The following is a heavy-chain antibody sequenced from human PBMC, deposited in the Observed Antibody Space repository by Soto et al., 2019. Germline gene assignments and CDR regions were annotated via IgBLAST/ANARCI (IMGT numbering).Heavy chain of an antibody. Sequence: QAQLVESGGGVVQPGRSLRLSCAASGFTFSSYGMHWIRQAPGKGLEWVAFTWYDGRNNYYADSVKSRFTISRDNSNNTLYLQLHSLRAEDTAVYYCARDFGYTWKSHWFDPWGQGTLVTVSS. CDR3: ARDFGYTWKSHWFDP. CDR2: TWYDGRNN. D-gene: IGHD1-20*01. CDR1: GFTFSSYG. V-gene: IGHV3-33*01. J-gene: IGHJ5*02.